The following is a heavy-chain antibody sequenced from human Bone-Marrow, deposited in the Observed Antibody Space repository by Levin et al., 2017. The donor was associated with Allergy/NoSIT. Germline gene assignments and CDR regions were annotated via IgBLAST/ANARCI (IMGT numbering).Heavy chain of an antibody. CDR3: TRWDAFDL. CDR2: IRTKPNNYQA. J-gene: IGHJ3*01. Sequence: GGSLRLSCTASGFNIDDSAIHWVRQASGKGLEWVGHIRTKPNNYQAAYAESVKGRFTISRDDSKNMVFLQMKCLRIDDTAVYYCTRWDAFDLWGQGTLVFVSS. V-gene: IGHV3-73*01. CDR1: GFNIDDSA.